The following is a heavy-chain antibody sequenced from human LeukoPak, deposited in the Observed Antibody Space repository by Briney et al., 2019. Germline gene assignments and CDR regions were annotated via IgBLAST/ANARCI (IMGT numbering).Heavy chain of an antibody. CDR1: GYTFTGYY. Sequence: GSSVTVSFKASGYTFTGYYMHWVRQAPGQGLEWMGWINPNSGGTNYAQKFQGRVTMTRDTSISTAYMELSRLRSDDTAVYYCARGRGYCSSTSCSNWFDPWGQGTLVTVSS. V-gene: IGHV1-2*02. J-gene: IGHJ5*02. CDR2: INPNSGGT. D-gene: IGHD2-2*01. CDR3: ARGRGYCSSTSCSNWFDP.